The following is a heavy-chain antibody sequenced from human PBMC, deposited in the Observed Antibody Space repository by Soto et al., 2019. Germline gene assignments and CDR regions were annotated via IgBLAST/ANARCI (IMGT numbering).Heavy chain of an antibody. CDR1: GFTFSSYS. Sequence: ESGGGLVKPGGSLRLSCAASGFTFSSYSMNWVRQAPGKGLEWVSSISSSSSYIYYADSVKGRFTISRDNAKNSLYLQMNILRAEDTAVYYCARGGDYDFWSGYQNWFDPWGQGTLVTVSS. V-gene: IGHV3-21*01. J-gene: IGHJ5*02. D-gene: IGHD3-3*01. CDR3: ARGGDYDFWSGYQNWFDP. CDR2: ISSSSSYI.